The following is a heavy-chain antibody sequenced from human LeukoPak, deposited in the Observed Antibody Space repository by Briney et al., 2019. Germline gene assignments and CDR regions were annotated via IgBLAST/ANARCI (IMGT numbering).Heavy chain of an antibody. J-gene: IGHJ4*02. CDR2: IWYDGSNK. CDR1: GFTFSSYG. D-gene: IGHD5-18*01. Sequence: GGSLRLSCAASGFTFSSYGMHWVRQAPGKGLEWVAVIWYDGSNKYYADSVKGRFTISRDNPKNTLYLQMNSLRAEDTAVYYCARTWIQLWLGGVDYWGQGTLVTVSS. V-gene: IGHV3-33*01. CDR3: ARTWIQLWLGGVDY.